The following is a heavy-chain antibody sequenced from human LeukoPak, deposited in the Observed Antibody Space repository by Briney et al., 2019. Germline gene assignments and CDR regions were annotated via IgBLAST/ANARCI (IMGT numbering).Heavy chain of an antibody. CDR1: GFTVSSNY. V-gene: IGHV3-23*01. J-gene: IGHJ4*02. CDR2: ISGSGGST. D-gene: IGHD3-22*01. Sequence: GGSLRLSCAASGFTVSSNYMSWVRQAPGKGLEWVSAISGSGGSTYYADPVKGRFTISRDNSKNTLYLQMNSLRAEDTAVYYCAKDLWVYDSSGLDYWGQGTLVTVSS. CDR3: AKDLWVYDSSGLDY.